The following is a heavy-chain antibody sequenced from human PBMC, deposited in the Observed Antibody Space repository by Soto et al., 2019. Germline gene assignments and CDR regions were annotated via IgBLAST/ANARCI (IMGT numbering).Heavy chain of an antibody. D-gene: IGHD1-26*01. J-gene: IGHJ4*02. V-gene: IGHV1-69*01. Sequence: SGGGVVQPGRSLRLSCAASGFTFSSYAISWVRQAPGQGLEWMGGIIPIFGTANYAQKFQGRVTITADESTSTAYMELSSLRSEDTAVYYCAREGVTRSGSYSDYWGQGTLVTVSS. CDR3: AREGVTRSGSYSDY. CDR2: IIPIFGTA. CDR1: GFTFSSYA.